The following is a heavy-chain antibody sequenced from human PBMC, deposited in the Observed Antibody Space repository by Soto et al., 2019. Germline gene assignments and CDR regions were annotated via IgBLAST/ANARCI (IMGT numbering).Heavy chain of an antibody. CDR2: LHPNSGNT. CDR1: GYTFTNYD. Sequence: QVQLVQSGADVKKPGASVKVSCKASGYTFTNYDINWVRQATGQGLEWMGWLHPNSGNTGYAQKFQGRVTMTRNTYKSTAYMELSSLRSDDTAVYYCATVTDGGNSVGYWGQGTLVTVSS. CDR3: ATVTDGGNSVGY. V-gene: IGHV1-8*01. D-gene: IGHD2-21*02. J-gene: IGHJ4*02.